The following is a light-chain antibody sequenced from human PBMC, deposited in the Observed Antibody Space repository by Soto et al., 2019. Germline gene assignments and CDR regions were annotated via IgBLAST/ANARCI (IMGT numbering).Light chain of an antibody. Sequence: QSVLTQPPSASGTPGQRVTISCSGSSSNIGSNYVYWYQQLTGTAPKLLIYSNNQRPSGVPDRFSGSKSGTSDSLAISGLRSEDEADYYCAAWDDSLSGRVFGGGTKLTV. CDR2: SNN. CDR3: AAWDDSLSGRV. J-gene: IGLJ3*02. CDR1: SSNIGSNY. V-gene: IGLV1-47*02.